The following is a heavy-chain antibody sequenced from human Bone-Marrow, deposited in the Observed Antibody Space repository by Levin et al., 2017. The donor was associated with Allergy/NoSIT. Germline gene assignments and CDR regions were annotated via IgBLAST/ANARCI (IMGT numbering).Heavy chain of an antibody. V-gene: IGHV3-33*01. CDR2: IWYDGSNK. CDR3: ARDRVNTAMVTYYYYYGMDV. D-gene: IGHD5-18*01. Sequence: GGSLRLSCAASGFTFSSYGMHWVRQAPGKGLEWVAVIWYDGSNKYYADSVKGRFTISRDNSKNTLYLQMNSLRAEDTAVYYCARDRVNTAMVTYYYYYGMDVWGQGTTVTVSS. J-gene: IGHJ6*02. CDR1: GFTFSSYG.